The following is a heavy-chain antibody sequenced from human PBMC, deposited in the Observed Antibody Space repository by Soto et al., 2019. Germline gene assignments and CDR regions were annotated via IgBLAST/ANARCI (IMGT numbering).Heavy chain of an antibody. J-gene: IGHJ2*01. CDR3: ATPLKTTVTTDWYFDL. Sequence: QVHLQQWGAGLLKPSETLSLTCAVYGLSFSGYYWSWIRQPPGKGLEWIGEINHSGSTNFNPSLKSRVTIAVETSKNQFSLKLSSVTAADTAVYYWATPLKTTVTTDWYFDLWGRGTLVNVSS. CDR1: GLSFSGYY. D-gene: IGHD4-17*01. CDR2: INHSGST. V-gene: IGHV4-34*01.